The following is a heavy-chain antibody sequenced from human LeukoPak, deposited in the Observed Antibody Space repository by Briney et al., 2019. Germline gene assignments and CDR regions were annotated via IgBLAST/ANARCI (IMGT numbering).Heavy chain of an antibody. CDR1: GYSFTSYW. D-gene: IGHD3-3*01. CDR2: IYPGDSDT. J-gene: IGHJ6*02. V-gene: IGHV5-51*01. CDR3: ARASTIFGVVYGMDV. Sequence: GESLKISCKGSGYSFTSYWIGWVRQMPGKGLEWMGIIYPGDSDTRYSPSFQGQVTISADKSISPAYLQWSSLKASDTAMYYCARASTIFGVVYGMDVWGQGTTVTVSS.